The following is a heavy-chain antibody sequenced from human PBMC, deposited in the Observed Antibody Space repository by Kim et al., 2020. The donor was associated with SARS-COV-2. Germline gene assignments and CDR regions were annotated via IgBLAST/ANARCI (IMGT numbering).Heavy chain of an antibody. J-gene: IGHJ6*02. CDR1: GYSFTSYW. CDR3: ARQMHGRSPQLAYYYYYGMDV. Sequence: GESLKISCKGSGYSFTSYWIGWVRQMPGKGLEWMGIIYPGDSDTRYSPSFQGQVTISADKSISTAYLQWSSLKASDTAMYYCARQMHGRSPQLAYYYYYGMDVWGQGTTVTVSS. CDR2: IYPGDSDT. D-gene: IGHD6-6*01. V-gene: IGHV5-51*01.